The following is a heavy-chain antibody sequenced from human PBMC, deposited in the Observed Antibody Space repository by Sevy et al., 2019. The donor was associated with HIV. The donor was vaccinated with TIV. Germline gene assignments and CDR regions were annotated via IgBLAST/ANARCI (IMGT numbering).Heavy chain of an antibody. Sequence: GGSLRLSCAASGFTFSSYWMSWVRQAPGKGLEWVANIKQDGSEKYYVDSVKGRFTISRDNAKNSLYLKMNSLSAEDTAVYYCARELAIYYGAYCYFGAFDIWGQGTMVTVSS. CDR2: IKQDGSEK. CDR3: ARELAIYYGAYCYFGAFDI. D-gene: IGHD3-10*01. CDR1: GFTFSSYW. J-gene: IGHJ3*02. V-gene: IGHV3-7*01.